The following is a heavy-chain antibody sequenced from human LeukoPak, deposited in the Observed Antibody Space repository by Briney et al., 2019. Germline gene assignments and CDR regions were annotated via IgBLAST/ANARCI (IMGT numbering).Heavy chain of an antibody. Sequence: GASVKVSCEASGYTFISYGISWVRQAPGQGLEWMGWISDYNGNTNYAQKLQGRVLITTDTSTNTVYMELRSLRSDDTAVYYCARDPYYSDSSGYYSWGQGTLVTVSS. CDR2: ISDYNGNT. CDR1: GYTFISYG. V-gene: IGHV1-18*01. CDR3: ARDPYYSDSSGYYS. D-gene: IGHD3-22*01. J-gene: IGHJ4*02.